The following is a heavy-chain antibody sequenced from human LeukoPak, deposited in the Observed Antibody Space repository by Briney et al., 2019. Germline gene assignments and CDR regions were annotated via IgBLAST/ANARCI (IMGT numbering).Heavy chain of an antibody. CDR3: ARDRLLSPGTTGY. V-gene: IGHV3-21*01. Sequence: GGSLRLSCTASGFTFSSYSMTWVRQAPGKGLEWVSSISSSSSYIYYADSVKGRFTISRDNAKNSLYLQMNSLRAEDTAVYYCARDRLLSPGTTGYWGQGTLVTVSS. CDR2: ISSSSSYI. D-gene: IGHD1-7*01. CDR1: GFTFSSYS. J-gene: IGHJ4*02.